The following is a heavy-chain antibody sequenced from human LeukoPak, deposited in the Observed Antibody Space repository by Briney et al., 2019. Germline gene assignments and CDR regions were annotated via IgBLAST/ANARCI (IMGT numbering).Heavy chain of an antibody. CDR1: GYTFTDYY. J-gene: IGHJ4*02. CDR3: ATGSGSYHDY. D-gene: IGHD1-26*01. CDR2: VDPEDGET. V-gene: IGHV1-69-2*01. Sequence: ASVKVSCKVSGYTFTDYYMHWVQQAPGKGLEWMGLVDPEDGETIYAEKFQGRVTITADTSTDTAYMELSSLRSEDTAVYYCATGSGSYHDYWGQGTMVTVSS.